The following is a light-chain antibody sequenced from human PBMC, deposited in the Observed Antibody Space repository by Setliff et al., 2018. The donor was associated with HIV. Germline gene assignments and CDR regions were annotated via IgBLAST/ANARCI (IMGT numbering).Light chain of an antibody. Sequence: QSVLTQPPSASGTPGQRVTISCSGSNSNIGSRTVNWYQQLPGTAPKLLIYGNNNRPSGVPDRFSGSKSGTSASLAITGLQAEDEADYYCQSYDSSLSALYVFGAGTKVTVL. CDR2: GNN. CDR3: QSYDSSLSALYV. CDR1: NSNIGSRT. J-gene: IGLJ1*01. V-gene: IGLV1-44*01.